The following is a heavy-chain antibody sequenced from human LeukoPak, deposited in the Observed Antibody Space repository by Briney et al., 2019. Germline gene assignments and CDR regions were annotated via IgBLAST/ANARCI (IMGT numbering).Heavy chain of an antibody. Sequence: GGSLRLSCAASGFTFSSYAMSWVRQAPGEGLEWVSAISGSGGSTYYADSVKGRFTISRDNSKNTLYLQMNSLTAEDTAVYYCAKDPNSGSYYFYFGYWGQGTLVTVSS. J-gene: IGHJ4*02. D-gene: IGHD1-26*01. V-gene: IGHV3-23*01. CDR3: AKDPNSGSYYFYFGY. CDR1: GFTFSSYA. CDR2: ISGSGGST.